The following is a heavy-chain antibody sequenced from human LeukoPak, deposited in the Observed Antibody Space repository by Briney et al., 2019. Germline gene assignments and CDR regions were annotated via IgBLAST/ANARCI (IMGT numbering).Heavy chain of an antibody. Sequence: PSENLSLTCTVSGYSISSGYYWGWIRQPPGKGLEWIGSIYHSGSTYYNPSLKSRVTISVDTSKNQFSLKLSSVTAADTAVYYCARNGPSGSPDYWGQGTLVTVSS. J-gene: IGHJ4*02. CDR3: ARNGPSGSPDY. CDR2: IYHSGST. D-gene: IGHD1-26*01. CDR1: GYSISSGYY. V-gene: IGHV4-38-2*02.